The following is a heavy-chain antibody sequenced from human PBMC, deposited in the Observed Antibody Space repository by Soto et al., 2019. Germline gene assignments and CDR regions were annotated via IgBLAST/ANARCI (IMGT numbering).Heavy chain of an antibody. D-gene: IGHD3-16*01. J-gene: IGHJ5*02. CDR2: ISSSSSYT. Sequence: EVQLVESGGGLVKPGGSLRLSCAASGFTFSSYSMNWVRQAPGKGLEWVSCISSSSSYTYYADSVKGRFTISRDNAKNSLYLQMNSLRAEDTAVFYFARDLHDYVSFRFDPWGQGTLVTVSS. CDR3: ARDLHDYVSFRFDP. V-gene: IGHV3-21*01. CDR1: GFTFSSYS.